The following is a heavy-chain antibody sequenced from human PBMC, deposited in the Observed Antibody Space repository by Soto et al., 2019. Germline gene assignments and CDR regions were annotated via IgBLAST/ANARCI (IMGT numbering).Heavy chain of an antibody. D-gene: IGHD3-10*01. J-gene: IGHJ6*02. Sequence: KTSETLSLTCTVSGGSISSGSYYWGWIRQPPGKGLEWIGSIYYSGSTYYNPSLKSRVTISVDTSKNQFSLKLSSVTAADTAVYYCARHPGFGDPYGMDVWGQGTTVTVSS. V-gene: IGHV4-39*01. CDR1: GGSISSGSYY. CDR3: ARHPGFGDPYGMDV. CDR2: IYYSGST.